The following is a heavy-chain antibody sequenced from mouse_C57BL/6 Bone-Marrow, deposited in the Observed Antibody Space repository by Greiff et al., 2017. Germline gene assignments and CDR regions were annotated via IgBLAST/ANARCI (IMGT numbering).Heavy chain of an antibody. V-gene: IGHV7-3*01. CDR1: GFTFTDYF. CDR2: IRNKANGYTT. Sequence: EVKLLESGGGLVQPGGSLSLSCAASGFTFTDYFMSWVRQPPGKALEWLGFIRNKANGYTTEYSASVKGRFTISRDNSQRILYLQMNALRAEDSATYYCARYTPDGYYPYWGQGTTLTVSS. CDR3: ARYTPDGYYPY. D-gene: IGHD2-3*01. J-gene: IGHJ2*01.